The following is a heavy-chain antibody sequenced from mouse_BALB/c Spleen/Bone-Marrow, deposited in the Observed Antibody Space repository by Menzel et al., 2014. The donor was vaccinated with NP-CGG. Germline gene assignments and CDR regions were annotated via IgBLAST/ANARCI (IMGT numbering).Heavy chain of an antibody. CDR3: ARSPTSSWAMDY. V-gene: IGHV2-9*02. Sequence: VQRVESGPGLVAPSQSLSITCTVSGFSLTSYGVYWVRQPPGKGLEWLGVIGAGGSTDYNSALMSRLSISKDNSKSQVFLKMRSLQTDDTAMYYCARSPTSSWAMDYWGQGTSVTVSS. J-gene: IGHJ4*01. CDR2: IGAGGST. CDR1: GFSLTSYG. D-gene: IGHD1-1*01.